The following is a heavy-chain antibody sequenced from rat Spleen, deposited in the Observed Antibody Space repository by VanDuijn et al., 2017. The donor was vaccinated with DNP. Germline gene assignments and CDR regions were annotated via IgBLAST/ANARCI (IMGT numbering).Heavy chain of an antibody. CDR1: GFTFGDYA. V-gene: IGHV5-17*01. J-gene: IGHJ2*01. CDR3: ARATLGADFDY. Sequence: EVQLVESGGGLVQPGNSLKLSCAASGFTFGDYAMAWVRQAPQKGLEWVATISYDGNRPYYRDSVKGRFTISRDNAKSTLYLQMNSLRSEDTATYYSARATLGADFDYWGQGVMVTVSS. D-gene: IGHD1-7*01. CDR2: ISYDGNRP.